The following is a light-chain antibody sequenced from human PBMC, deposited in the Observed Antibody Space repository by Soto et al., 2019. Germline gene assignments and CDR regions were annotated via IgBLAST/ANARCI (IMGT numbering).Light chain of an antibody. CDR3: QQSNNYPLT. CDR2: EAA. V-gene: IGKV1-5*03. CDR1: QYIHNY. J-gene: IGKJ1*01. Sequence: DIQMTQSPSTLSASVGDRVTITCRASQYIHNYLAWYQQKPGEAPKLLIYEAANLESGVPSRFSGSGTGTEFTLTISSLQPDYFATYYCQQSNNYPLTFGQGTRVEI.